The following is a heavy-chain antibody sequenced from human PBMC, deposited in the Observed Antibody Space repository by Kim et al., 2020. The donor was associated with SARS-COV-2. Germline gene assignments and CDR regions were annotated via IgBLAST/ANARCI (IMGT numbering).Heavy chain of an antibody. CDR3: TRAGGWF. D-gene: IGHD3-10*01. V-gene: IGHV3-7*03. CDR1: GISINDYW. CDR2: IRQDGNEK. Sequence: GGSLRLSCAVSGISINDYWMSWVRQAPGKGLEWVANIRQDGNEKYYVDSVKGRFTISRDNAKNSLSLQMSRLRVEDTAVYYCTRAGGWFWGQGSLVTVPS. J-gene: IGHJ4*02.